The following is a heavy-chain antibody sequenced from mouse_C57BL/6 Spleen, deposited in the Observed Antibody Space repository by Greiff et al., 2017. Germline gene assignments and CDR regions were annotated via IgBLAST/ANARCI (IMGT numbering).Heavy chain of an antibody. D-gene: IGHD4-1*01. Sequence: QVQLQQSGAELVRPGASVTLSCKASGYTFTDYEMHWVKQTPVHGLEWIGAIDPETGGTAYNQKFKGKAILTADKSSSTAYMELRSLTSEDSAVYYCTRLTTGIYDMDYWGQGTSVTVSS. V-gene: IGHV1-15*01. CDR3: TRLTTGIYDMDY. CDR2: IDPETGGT. J-gene: IGHJ4*01. CDR1: GYTFTDYE.